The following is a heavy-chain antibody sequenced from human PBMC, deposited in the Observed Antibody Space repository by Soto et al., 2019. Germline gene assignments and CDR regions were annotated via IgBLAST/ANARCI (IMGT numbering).Heavy chain of an antibody. J-gene: IGHJ2*01. CDR3: AKDGGSYTPAWYFDL. V-gene: IGHV3-23*01. CDR2: ISGSGGST. D-gene: IGHD1-26*01. Sequence: SGGSLRLSCAASGFTFSSYAMSWVRQAPGKGLEWVSAISGSGGSTYYADSVKGRFTISRDNSKNTLYLQMNSLRAEDTAVYYCAKDGGSYTPAWYFDLWGRGTLVTVSS. CDR1: GFTFSSYA.